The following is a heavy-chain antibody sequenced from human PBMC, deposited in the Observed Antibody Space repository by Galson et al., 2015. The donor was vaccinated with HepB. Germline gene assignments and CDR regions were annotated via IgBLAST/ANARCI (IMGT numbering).Heavy chain of an antibody. CDR2: IWYDGSNK. D-gene: IGHD6-25*01. Sequence: SLRLSCAASGFTFSSYGMHWVRQAPGKGLEWVAVIWYDGSNKYYADSVKGRFTISRDNSKNTLYLQMNSLRAEDTAVYYCARGGSVSYYYGMDVWGQGTTVTVSS. CDR1: GFTFSSYG. J-gene: IGHJ6*02. V-gene: IGHV3-33*01. CDR3: ARGGSVSYYYGMDV.